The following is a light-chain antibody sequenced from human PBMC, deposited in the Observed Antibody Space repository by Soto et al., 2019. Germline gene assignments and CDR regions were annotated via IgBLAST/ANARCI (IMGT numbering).Light chain of an antibody. Sequence: EIVLTQSPGSLSLSPRERATLSCRASQTLSNSFIAWYQQKPGQAPRLLIYDTSSRATGVPDRYSASGSGTDFTLTIRRLEPEDFAVFFCKQYGTSEIIFGQGTRLEIK. CDR1: QTLSNSF. CDR2: DTS. V-gene: IGKV3-20*01. J-gene: IGKJ5*01. CDR3: KQYGTSEII.